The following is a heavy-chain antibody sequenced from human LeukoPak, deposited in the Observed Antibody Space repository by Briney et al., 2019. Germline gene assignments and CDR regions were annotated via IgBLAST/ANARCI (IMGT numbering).Heavy chain of an antibody. V-gene: IGHV4-4*07. CDR3: ARALKLNYYGSSGYGY. D-gene: IGHD3-22*01. Sequence: SETLSLTCTVSGGSISSYYWSWIRQPAGKGLEWIGRVYTSGSTNYNPSLKSRVTISVDTSKNQFSLKLSSVTAADTAVYYCARALKLNYYGSSGYGYWGQGTLVTVSS. CDR1: GGSISSYY. CDR2: VYTSGST. J-gene: IGHJ4*02.